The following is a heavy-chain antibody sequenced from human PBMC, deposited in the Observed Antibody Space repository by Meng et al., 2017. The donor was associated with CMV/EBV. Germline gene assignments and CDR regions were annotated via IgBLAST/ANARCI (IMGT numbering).Heavy chain of an antibody. CDR1: GFNFSSYS. V-gene: IGHV3-21*01. D-gene: IGHD3-22*01. J-gene: IGHJ4*02. Sequence: EVQCVGAGGGLVQPWGALRLSFAASGFNFSSYSMNWVRQAPGKGLEWVSSISSSSSYIYYADSVKGRFTISRDNAKNSLYLQMNSLRAEDTAVYYCARDGVVVTVDYWGQGTLVTVSS. CDR2: ISSSSSYI. CDR3: ARDGVVVTVDY.